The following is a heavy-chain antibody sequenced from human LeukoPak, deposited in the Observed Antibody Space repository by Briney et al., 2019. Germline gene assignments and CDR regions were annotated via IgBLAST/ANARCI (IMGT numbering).Heavy chain of an antibody. CDR2: IYYSGST. J-gene: IGHJ4*02. CDR1: GGSISSYY. V-gene: IGHV4-59*01. Sequence: SETLSLTCTVSGGSISSYYWSWIRQPPGKGLEWIGYIYYSGSTNYNPSLKSRVTISVDTSKNQFSLKLSSVTAADTAVYYCASEGILTGRFDYWGQGTLVTVSS. CDR3: ASEGILTGRFDY. D-gene: IGHD3-9*01.